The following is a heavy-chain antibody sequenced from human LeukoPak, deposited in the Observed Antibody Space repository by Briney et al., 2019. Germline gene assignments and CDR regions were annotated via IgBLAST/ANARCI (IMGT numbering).Heavy chain of an antibody. CDR3: ARVGFTSSWSNFDY. J-gene: IGHJ4*02. CDR2: INPNGGDT. CDR1: GYTFAAYF. V-gene: IGHV1-2*06. Sequence: ASVKVSCKASGYTFAAYFIHWVRQAPGQGFEWMGRINPNGGDTNYAQKFQGRVTMTGDTSISTAYMELSSLRSDDTAMYYCARVGFTSSWSNFDYWGQGTLVTVSS. D-gene: IGHD6-13*01.